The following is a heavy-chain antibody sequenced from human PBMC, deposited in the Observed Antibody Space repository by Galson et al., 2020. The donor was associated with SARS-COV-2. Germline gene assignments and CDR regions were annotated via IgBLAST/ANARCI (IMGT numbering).Heavy chain of an antibody. CDR2: LFWDDDN. J-gene: IGHJ4*02. Sequence: ESGPTLVKPTQTLTLPCTFSGFSLSTSGVGVGWIRQPPGKAPEWLAFLFWDDDNRYSPSLKSRLTVTKDTSKDQVVLTMTNVDPLDAGTYYCAHIANFWSGYIASWGQGIQVTVSS. D-gene: IGHD3-3*01. CDR1: GFSLSTSGVG. V-gene: IGHV2-5*02. CDR3: AHIANFWSGYIAS.